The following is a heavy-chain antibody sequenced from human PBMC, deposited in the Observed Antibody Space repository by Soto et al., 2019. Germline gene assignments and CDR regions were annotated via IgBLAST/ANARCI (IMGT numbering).Heavy chain of an antibody. CDR2: INAGNGNT. CDR3: VRVCSSTSCDYYYYYGMDV. V-gene: IGHV1-3*01. Sequence: ASVKVSCKASGYTFTSYAMHWVRQAPGQRLEWMGWINAGNGNTKYSQKFQGRVTITRDTSASTAYMELSSLRSEDTAVYYCVRVCSSTSCDYYYYYGMDVWGQGTTVTVSS. CDR1: GYTFTSYA. J-gene: IGHJ6*02. D-gene: IGHD2-2*01.